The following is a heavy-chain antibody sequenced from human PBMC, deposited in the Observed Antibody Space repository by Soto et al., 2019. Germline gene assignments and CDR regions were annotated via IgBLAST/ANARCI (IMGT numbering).Heavy chain of an antibody. J-gene: IGHJ5*02. CDR1: GYSFTSYW. CDR2: IYPGDSDT. V-gene: IGHV5-51*01. D-gene: IGHD6-13*01. CDR3: ALIAAAGTDWFDP. Sequence: HGESLKISCKGSGYSFTSYWIGWVRQMPGKGLEWMGIIYPGDSDTRYSPSFQGQVTISADKSISTAYLQWSSLKASDTAMYYCALIAAAGTDWFDPWGQGTLVTVSS.